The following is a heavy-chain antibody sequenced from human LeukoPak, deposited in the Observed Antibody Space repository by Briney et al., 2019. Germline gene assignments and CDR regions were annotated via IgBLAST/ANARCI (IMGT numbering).Heavy chain of an antibody. Sequence: GGSPRLSCVVSGFTFSSYWMHWVRQAPGKGLVWVSRINSDGSSTTYADSVKGRFTISRDNAKNTLYLQMNSLRAEDTAVYYCAIVDTVDYWGQGTLVTVSS. D-gene: IGHD5-18*01. J-gene: IGHJ4*02. CDR2: INSDGSST. CDR3: AIVDTVDY. V-gene: IGHV3-74*01. CDR1: GFTFSSYW.